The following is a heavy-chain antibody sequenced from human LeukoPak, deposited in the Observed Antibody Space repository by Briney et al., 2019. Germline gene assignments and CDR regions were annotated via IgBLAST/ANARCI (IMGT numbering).Heavy chain of an antibody. Sequence: GGSLRLSCAASGFTFSSYSMNWVRQAPGKGLEWVSSISSSSSYIYYADSVKGRFTISRDNAKNSLYLQMNSLRAEDTAVYYCARGLPYDILTGYTTQNAFDIWGQGTMVTVSS. J-gene: IGHJ3*02. CDR2: ISSSSSYI. CDR1: GFTFSSYS. D-gene: IGHD3-9*01. CDR3: ARGLPYDILTGYTTQNAFDI. V-gene: IGHV3-21*01.